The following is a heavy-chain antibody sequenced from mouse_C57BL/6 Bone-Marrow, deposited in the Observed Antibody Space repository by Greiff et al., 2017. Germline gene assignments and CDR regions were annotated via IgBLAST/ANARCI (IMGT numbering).Heavy chain of an antibody. Sequence: VQLQQPGAELVKPGASVKLSCKASGYTFTSYWMHWVKQRPGRGLAWIGRIDPNRGGTKYNEKFKSKATLTVDKPSSTAYMQLSSLTSEDSAVYYCAKGKLRRTPYYAMDYWGQGTSVTVSS. J-gene: IGHJ4*01. CDR2: IDPNRGGT. CDR1: GYTFTSYW. V-gene: IGHV1-72*01. D-gene: IGHD3-2*02. CDR3: AKGKLRRTPYYAMDY.